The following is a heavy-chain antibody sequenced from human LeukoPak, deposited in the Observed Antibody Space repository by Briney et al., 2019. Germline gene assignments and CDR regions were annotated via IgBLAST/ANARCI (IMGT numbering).Heavy chain of an antibody. J-gene: IGHJ4*02. CDR2: ISSSSSTI. Sequence: WVSYISSSSSTIYYADSVKGRFTISRDNAKNSLYLQMNSLRAEDTAVYYCARANDYIDYWGQGVLVAVSS. V-gene: IGHV3-48*04. CDR3: ARANDYIDY.